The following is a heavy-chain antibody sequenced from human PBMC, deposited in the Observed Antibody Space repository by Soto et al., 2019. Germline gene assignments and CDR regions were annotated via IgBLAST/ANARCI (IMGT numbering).Heavy chain of an antibody. D-gene: IGHD3-22*01. CDR3: VTWGVNYYDSSGSPPD. CDR2: ISSSSSYT. Sequence: GGSLRLSCAASGFTFSDYYMSWIRQAPGKGLEWVLYISSSSSYTNYADSVKGRFTISRDNAKNSLYLQMNSLRAEDTAVYYCVTWGVNYYDSSGSPPDWGQGTLVTVSS. CDR1: GFTFSDYY. V-gene: IGHV3-11*06. J-gene: IGHJ4*02.